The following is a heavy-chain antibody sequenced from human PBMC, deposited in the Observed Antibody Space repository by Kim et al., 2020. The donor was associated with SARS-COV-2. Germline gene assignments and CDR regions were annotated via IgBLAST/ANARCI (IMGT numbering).Heavy chain of an antibody. CDR3: ARGAAADYYGMDV. Sequence: YAQKFQGRVTMTRTTSISTAYMELSSLRSEDTAVYYCARGAAADYYGMDVWGQGTTVTVSS. D-gene: IGHD6-13*01. J-gene: IGHJ6*02. V-gene: IGHV1-8*01.